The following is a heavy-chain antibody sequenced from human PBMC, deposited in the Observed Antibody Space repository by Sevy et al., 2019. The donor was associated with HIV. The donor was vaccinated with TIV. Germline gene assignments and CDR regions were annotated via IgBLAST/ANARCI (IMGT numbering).Heavy chain of an antibody. CDR1: GYTLTELS. D-gene: IGHD1-20*01. CDR2: FDPEDGET. J-gene: IGHJ6*03. V-gene: IGHV1-24*01. CDR3: ATGGGITGTSDYYYYMDV. Sequence: ASVKVSCKVSGYTLTELSMHWVRQAPGKGLEWMGGFDPEDGETIYAQKFQGRVTMTEDTSTDTAYMELSSLRSEDTAVYYCATGGGITGTSDYYYYMDVWCKGTTVTVSS.